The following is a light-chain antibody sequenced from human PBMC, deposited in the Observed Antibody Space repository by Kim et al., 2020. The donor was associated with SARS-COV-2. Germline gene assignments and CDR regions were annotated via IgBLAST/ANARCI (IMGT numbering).Light chain of an antibody. J-gene: IGKJ1*01. V-gene: IGKV1-5*01. CDR3: QQYNSYPWT. CDR2: DAS. CDR1: QSISSW. Sequence: ASVGDRVTTTGRASQSISSWLAWDQQKPGKAPKLLIYDASSLESGVPSRFSGSGSGTEFTLTISSLQPDDFATYYCQQYNSYPWTFGQGTKVDIK.